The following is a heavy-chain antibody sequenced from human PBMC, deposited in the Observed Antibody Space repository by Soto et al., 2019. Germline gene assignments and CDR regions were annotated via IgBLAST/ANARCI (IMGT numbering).Heavy chain of an antibody. CDR2: IKSKTDGGTT. D-gene: IGHD6-13*01. J-gene: IGHJ6*02. V-gene: IGHV3-15*01. CDR3: TTDSSSSWYHDYYYYGMDV. CDR1: GFTFSNAW. Sequence: LRLSCAASGFTFSNAWMSWVRQAPGKGLEWVGRIKSKTDGGTTDYAAPVKGRFTISRDDSKNTLYLQMNSLKTEDTAVYYCTTDSSSSWYHDYYYYGMDVWGQGTTVTVSS.